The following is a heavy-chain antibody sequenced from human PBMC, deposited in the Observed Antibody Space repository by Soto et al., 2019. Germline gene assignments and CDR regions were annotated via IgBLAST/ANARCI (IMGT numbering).Heavy chain of an antibody. CDR3: GGSSWELPPRPDY. CDR1: GFTFSDHY. J-gene: IGHJ4*02. Sequence: EVQLVESGGGLVQPGGSLRLSCAASGFTFSDHYMDWVRQAPGKGLEWVGRTRNKANSYTTEYAASVKGRFTISRDDSKNSLYLQMTSLKTEDTAVYYGGGSSWELPPRPDYWGQGTLVTVSS. V-gene: IGHV3-72*01. CDR2: TRNKANSYTT. D-gene: IGHD1-26*01.